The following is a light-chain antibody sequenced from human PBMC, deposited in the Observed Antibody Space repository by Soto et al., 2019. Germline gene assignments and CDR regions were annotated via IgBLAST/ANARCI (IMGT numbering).Light chain of an antibody. J-gene: IGKJ1*01. CDR1: QSVSSN. CDR3: QQYYTPPAWT. Sequence: EIVMTQSPATLSVSPGERATLSCRASQSVSSNLAWYQQKPGQAPRLLIFGASSGATGIPDRFSGSGSGTDFTLTISSLQAEEVPVYYCQQYYTPPAWTFGQGPKVDI. V-gene: IGKV3D-15*01. CDR2: GAS.